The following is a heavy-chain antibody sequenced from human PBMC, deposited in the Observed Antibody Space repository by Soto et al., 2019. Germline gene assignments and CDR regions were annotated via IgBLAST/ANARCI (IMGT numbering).Heavy chain of an antibody. D-gene: IGHD4-17*01. CDR3: ARRYGDAFDI. CDR1: GGSISSYY. V-gene: IGHV4-59*08. Sequence: QVQLQESGPGLVKPSETLSLTCTVSGGSISSYYWSWIRQPPGKGLEWIGYIYYSGSTNYNPSLQSRATISVDTPKNRFSLKLSSVTAADTAVYYCARRYGDAFDIWGQGTMVTVSS. CDR2: IYYSGST. J-gene: IGHJ3*02.